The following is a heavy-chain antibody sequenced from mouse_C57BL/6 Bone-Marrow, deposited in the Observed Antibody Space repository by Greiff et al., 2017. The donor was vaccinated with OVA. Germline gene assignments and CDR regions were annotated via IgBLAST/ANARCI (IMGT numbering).Heavy chain of an antibody. CDR1: GYAFSSYW. CDR3: ARHYGSSHFDY. V-gene: IGHV1-80*01. Sequence: QVQLQQSGAELVKPGASVKISCKASGYAFSSYWMNWVKQRPGKGLGWIGQIYPGDGDTNYNGKFKGKATLTADKSSSTAYMQLSSLTSEDSAVYFCARHYGSSHFDYWGQGTTLTVSS. J-gene: IGHJ2*01. D-gene: IGHD1-1*01. CDR2: IYPGDGDT.